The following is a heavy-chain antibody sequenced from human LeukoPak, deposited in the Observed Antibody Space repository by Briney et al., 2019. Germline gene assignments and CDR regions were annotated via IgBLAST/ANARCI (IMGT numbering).Heavy chain of an antibody. Sequence: SETLSLTCAVYGGSFSGYYWSWIRQPPGKGLEWIGEINHSGSTNYNPSLKSRVTISVDTSKNQFSLKLSSVTAADTAVYYCARKGKYSSGRYAYSDPFDYWGQGTLVTVSS. J-gene: IGHJ4*02. V-gene: IGHV4-34*01. CDR2: INHSGST. D-gene: IGHD6-19*01. CDR1: GGSFSGYY. CDR3: ARKGKYSSGRYAYSDPFDY.